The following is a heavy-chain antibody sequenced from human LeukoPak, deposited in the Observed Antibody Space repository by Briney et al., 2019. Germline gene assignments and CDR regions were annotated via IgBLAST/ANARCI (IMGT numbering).Heavy chain of an antibody. CDR2: IGSDYDR. D-gene: IGHD5-12*01. J-gene: IGHJ4*02. CDR1: GFAFGSYA. V-gene: IGHV3-23*01. Sequence: GGSLRLSCTASGFAFGSYAMAWVRQAPGKGLEEVAAIGSDYDRVHEDSVKGRFTISRDNSKSTLYLQMDNLRPEDTAVYFCAKSAGVATIYFDCWGQGALVTVSS. CDR3: AKSAGVATIYFDC.